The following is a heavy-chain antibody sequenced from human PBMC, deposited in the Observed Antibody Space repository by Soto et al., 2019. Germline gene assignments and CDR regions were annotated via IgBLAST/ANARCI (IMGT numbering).Heavy chain of an antibody. J-gene: IGHJ4*02. D-gene: IGHD3-9*01. CDR1: GFTVNSNY. CDR3: ATLTKYDILTGFYPC. Sequence: EVQLVESGGGLVQPGGSLRLSCAASGFTVNSNYMSWVRQAPGKGLEWVSVIYSDGSTYYADSVKGRFIISRDNSNIPLYFQMNSLRAEATAVYYCATLTKYDILTGFYPCWGQGTLVTVSS. V-gene: IGHV3-66*01. CDR2: IYSDGST.